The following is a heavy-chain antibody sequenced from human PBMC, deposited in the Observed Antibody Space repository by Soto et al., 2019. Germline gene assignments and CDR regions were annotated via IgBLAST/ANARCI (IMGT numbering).Heavy chain of an antibody. Sequence: GGSLRLSCAASGFTFSSYAMSWVRQAPGKGLEWVSAISGSGGSTYYADSVKGRFTISRDNSKNTLYLQMNSLRAEDTAVYYCAKVWGAYYYDSSGYYRYWGQGTLVTVSS. D-gene: IGHD3-22*01. J-gene: IGHJ4*02. CDR2: ISGSGGST. V-gene: IGHV3-23*01. CDR3: AKVWGAYYYDSSGYYRY. CDR1: GFTFSSYA.